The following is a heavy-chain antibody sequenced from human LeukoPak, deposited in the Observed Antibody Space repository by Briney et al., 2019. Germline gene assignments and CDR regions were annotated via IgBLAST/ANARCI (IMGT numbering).Heavy chain of an antibody. Sequence: GGSLRLSCAASGFTFSSYAMHWVRQAPGKGLEWVAVISYDGSNKYYADSVKGRFTISRDNSKNTLYLQMNSLRAEDTAVYYCARDPDRNYGMDVWGQGTTVTVSS. CDR1: GFTFSSYA. CDR2: ISYDGSNK. V-gene: IGHV3-30-3*01. D-gene: IGHD1-14*01. CDR3: ARDPDRNYGMDV. J-gene: IGHJ6*02.